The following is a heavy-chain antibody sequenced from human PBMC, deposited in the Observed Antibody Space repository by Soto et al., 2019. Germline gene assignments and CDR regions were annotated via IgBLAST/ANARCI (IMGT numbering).Heavy chain of an antibody. D-gene: IGHD3-22*01. CDR3: ARHLYSGESSGYYGY. V-gene: IGHV4-59*08. J-gene: IGHJ4*02. CDR2: VYYTGST. CDR1: GGSISSYY. Sequence: SETLSLTCTVSGGSISSYYWSWIRQPPGKGLEWIGSVYYTGSTNYNPSLKSRVTMSVDSSKNHLSLKVSSVTAADTAVYYCARHLYSGESSGYYGYWGQGALVTVSS.